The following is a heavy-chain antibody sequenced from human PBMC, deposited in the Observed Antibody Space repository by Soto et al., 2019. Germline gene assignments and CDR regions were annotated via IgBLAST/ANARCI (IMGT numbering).Heavy chain of an antibody. V-gene: IGHV6-1*01. J-gene: IGHJ6*02. CDR2: TYYRSKWYN. Sequence: SQTLSLTCAISVGSVSSTSAAGNCIRQSPSRGLEWLGRTYYRSKWYNDYAVSVKSRITINPDTSKNQFSLQLNSVTPEDTAVYYCARDRGASNSSGYYYGMDVWGQGTTVTVSS. CDR3: ARDRGASNSSGYYYGMDV. CDR1: VGSVSSTSAA. D-gene: IGHD6-6*01.